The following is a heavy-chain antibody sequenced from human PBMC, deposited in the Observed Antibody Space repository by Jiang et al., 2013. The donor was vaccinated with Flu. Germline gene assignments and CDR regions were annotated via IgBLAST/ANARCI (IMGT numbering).Heavy chain of an antibody. Sequence: IYHSGITYYNPSLKSRVSMSVDTSKNQFSLKLSSVTAADTAVYYCARDKMMYYFDSSGPYYFDHWGLGTLVTVSS. D-gene: IGHD3-22*01. CDR3: ARDKMMYYFDSSGPYYFDH. V-gene: IGHV4-4*06. CDR2: IYHSGIT. J-gene: IGHJ4*02.